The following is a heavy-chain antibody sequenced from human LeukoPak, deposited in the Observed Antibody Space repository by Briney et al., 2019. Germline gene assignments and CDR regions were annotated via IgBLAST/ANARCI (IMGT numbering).Heavy chain of an antibody. Sequence: PGGSLRLSCAVSGFTFSTYAMHWVRQAPGKGLEWVAIIWYDGSNKYYADSVKGRLSISRDNSRNTLHLQISSLRAEDTAVYYCARDREGYFGMDVWGPGTPVIVSS. V-gene: IGHV3-33*08. CDR1: GFTFSTYA. D-gene: IGHD1-26*01. CDR2: IWYDGSNK. CDR3: ARDREGYFGMDV. J-gene: IGHJ6*02.